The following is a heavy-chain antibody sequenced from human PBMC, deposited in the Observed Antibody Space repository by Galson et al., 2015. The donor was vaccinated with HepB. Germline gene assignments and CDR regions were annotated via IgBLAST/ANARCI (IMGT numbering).Heavy chain of an antibody. CDR3: ARQTHGVYDSSGYNDY. D-gene: IGHD3-22*01. CDR2: IDPSDSYT. J-gene: IGHJ4*02. Sequence: QSGAEVKKPGESLRISCKGSGYSFTSYWISWVRQMPGKGLEWMGRIDPSDSYTNYSPSFQGHVTISADKSISTAYLQWSSLKASDTAMYYCARQTHGVYDSSGYNDYWGQGTLVTVSS. V-gene: IGHV5-10-1*01. CDR1: GYSFTSYW.